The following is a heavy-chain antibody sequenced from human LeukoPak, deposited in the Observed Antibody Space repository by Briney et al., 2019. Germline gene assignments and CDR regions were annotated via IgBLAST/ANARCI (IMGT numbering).Heavy chain of an antibody. Sequence: GASVKVSCTASGYTFTSYYMHWVRQAPGQGLEWMGLINPSGGSTSYAQKFQGRVTITADESTSTAYMELSSLRSEDTAVYYCARDDPHGNWFDPWGQGTLVTVSS. CDR1: GYTFTSYY. J-gene: IGHJ5*02. V-gene: IGHV1-46*01. CDR2: INPSGGST. CDR3: ARDDPHGNWFDP.